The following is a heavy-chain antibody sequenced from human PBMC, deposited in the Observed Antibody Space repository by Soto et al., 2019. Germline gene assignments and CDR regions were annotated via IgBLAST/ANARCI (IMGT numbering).Heavy chain of an antibody. CDR3: ARGHYDFWPAQGIDY. V-gene: IGHV3-30-3*01. J-gene: IGHJ4*02. Sequence: GGSLRLSCAASGFTFSSYAMHWVRQAPGKGLEWVAVISYDGSNKYYADSVKGRFTISRDNSKNTLYLQMNSLRAEDTAVYYCARGHYDFWPAQGIDYWGQGTLVTVSS. CDR1: GFTFSSYA. D-gene: IGHD3-3*01. CDR2: ISYDGSNK.